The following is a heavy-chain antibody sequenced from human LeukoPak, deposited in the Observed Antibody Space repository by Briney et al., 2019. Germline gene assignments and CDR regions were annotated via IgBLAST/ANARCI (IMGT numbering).Heavy chain of an antibody. J-gene: IGHJ6*03. D-gene: IGHD1-26*01. V-gene: IGHV1-2*06. CDR3: ARDGWELLDYYYMDV. CDR2: INPNSGGA. Sequence: ASVKVSCKASGYTFTGYYMHWVRQAPGQGLEWMGRINPNSGGANYAQKFQGRVTMTRDTSISTAYMELSRLRSDDTAVYYRARDGWELLDYYYMDVWGKGTTVTVSS. CDR1: GYTFTGYY.